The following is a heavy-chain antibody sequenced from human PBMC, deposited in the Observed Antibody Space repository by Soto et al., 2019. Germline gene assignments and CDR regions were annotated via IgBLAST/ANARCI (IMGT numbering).Heavy chain of an antibody. CDR1: GVTFSRQD. CDR3: ATMEGRDGYSIDY. V-gene: IGHV1-69*13. CDR2: IIPIFGTP. Sequence: SVKVSCKASGVTFSRQDMRWVRQAPGQGLEWMGGIIPIFGTPQYAEKFQDRVTITADESTSTAYMELSSLTSEDTAVYYCATMEGRDGYSIDYWGQGTLVTVSS. J-gene: IGHJ4*02. D-gene: IGHD4-4*01.